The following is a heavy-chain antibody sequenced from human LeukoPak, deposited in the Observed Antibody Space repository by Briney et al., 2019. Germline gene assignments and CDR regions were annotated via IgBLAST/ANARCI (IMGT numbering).Heavy chain of an antibody. Sequence: SETLSLTCTVSGGSISSSTYYWGWIRQPPGKGLEWIGSIYYRGSTYYNPSLKSRLTISVDTSENQFSLKLSSVTAADTAVYYCARDLGDGNSYFDLWGRGTLVTVSS. CDR3: ARDLGDGNSYFDL. CDR2: IYYRGST. J-gene: IGHJ2*01. CDR1: GGSISSSTYY. D-gene: IGHD4-23*01. V-gene: IGHV4-39*07.